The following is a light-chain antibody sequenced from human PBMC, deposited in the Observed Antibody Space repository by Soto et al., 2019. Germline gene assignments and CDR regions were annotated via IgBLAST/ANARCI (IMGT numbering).Light chain of an antibody. CDR3: TAWDNSLHAPWV. CDR1: SSNIGAGYV. CDR2: GNS. J-gene: IGLJ3*02. V-gene: IGLV1-40*01. Sequence: QSVLTQPPSVPGAPGQRVTISCTGSSSNIGAGYVVHWYQQLPGTAPKLLIYGNSNRPSGVPDQFSGSKSGTSASLAITGLQSEDEADYYCTAWDNSLHAPWVFGGGTKLTVL.